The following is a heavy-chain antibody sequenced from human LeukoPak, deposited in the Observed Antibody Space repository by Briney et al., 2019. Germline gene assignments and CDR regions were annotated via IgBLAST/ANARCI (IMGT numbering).Heavy chain of an antibody. D-gene: IGHD6-19*01. J-gene: IGHJ2*01. CDR3: VRDSPSGFFDL. Sequence: GRSLRLSCAASGFTFSSYGMHWVRQAPGKGLVWVSPINPDGTVTTYADSVKGRFTISRDNAKNTLYLQMNSLRVEDTAVYYCVRDSPSGFFDLWGRGTLVTVSS. CDR1: GFTFSSYG. V-gene: IGHV3-74*01. CDR2: INPDGTVT.